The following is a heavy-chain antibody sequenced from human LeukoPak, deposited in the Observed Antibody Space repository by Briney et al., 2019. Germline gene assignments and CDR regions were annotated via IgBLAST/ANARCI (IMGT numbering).Heavy chain of an antibody. Sequence: GGSLRLSCAASGFTFSSYALGWIRQAPGKGLEWVSSILNSSYIYYSDSVKGRFTISRDNSRNTLYLQMNSLRAEDTALYYCAKDRYNTAMVSFDYWGQGTLVTVSS. CDR2: ILNSSYI. J-gene: IGHJ4*02. V-gene: IGHV3-23*05. D-gene: IGHD5-18*01. CDR1: GFTFSSYA. CDR3: AKDRYNTAMVSFDY.